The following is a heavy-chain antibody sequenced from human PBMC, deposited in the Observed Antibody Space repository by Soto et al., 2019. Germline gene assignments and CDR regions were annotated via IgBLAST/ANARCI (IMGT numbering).Heavy chain of an antibody. Sequence: QVQLVQSGAEVKKPGASVKVSCKASGYTFTSYYMHWVRQAPGQGLEWMGIINPSGGSTSYAQKFQGRVTMTRDTSTSTVYMELSSLRSEDTAVYYCARDGRVRFLEWLSYGMDVWGQGTTVTVSS. D-gene: IGHD3-3*01. V-gene: IGHV1-46*01. CDR1: GYTFTSYY. CDR2: INPSGGST. J-gene: IGHJ6*02. CDR3: ARDGRVRFLEWLSYGMDV.